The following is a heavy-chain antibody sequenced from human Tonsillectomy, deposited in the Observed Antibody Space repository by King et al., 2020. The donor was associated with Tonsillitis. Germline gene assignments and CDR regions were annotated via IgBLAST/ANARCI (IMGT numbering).Heavy chain of an antibody. J-gene: IGHJ6*03. CDR1: GYSFSTYW. Sequence: VQLVQSGAEVKKPGDSLKISCRGTGYSFSTYWIGWVRQMPGKGLEWRGITHPGDSDTRNSPSFKGQVTISADKTNDTPYMTWSSLKASDTAIYYCARLEEGSPYYYYYMDVWGKGTTVTVSS. CDR2: THPGDSDT. V-gene: IGHV5-51*03. D-gene: IGHD5-24*01. CDR3: ARLEEGSPYYYYYMDV.